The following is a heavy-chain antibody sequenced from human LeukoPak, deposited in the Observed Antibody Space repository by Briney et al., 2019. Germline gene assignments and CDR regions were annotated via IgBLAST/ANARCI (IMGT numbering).Heavy chain of an antibody. CDR3: SNTLRALY. CDR2: ISASGLAT. J-gene: IGHJ4*02. D-gene: IGHD4-17*01. Sequence: PGGSRRLSCAASRFTFSSDAMNWVRQAPGKGLDWVSSISASGLATYYADSVKGRFTISRDNSKNTLYLQMNGLRAEDTAVYYCSNTLRALYWGQGSLVTVSS. CDR1: RFTFSSDA. V-gene: IGHV3-23*01.